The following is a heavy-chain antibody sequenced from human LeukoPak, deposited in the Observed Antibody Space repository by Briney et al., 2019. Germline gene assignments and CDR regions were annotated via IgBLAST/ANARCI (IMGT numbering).Heavy chain of an antibody. J-gene: IGHJ4*02. CDR1: GFTFSSYS. D-gene: IGHD5-18*01. CDR3: ARVDTAMVTEYYFDY. Sequence: GGSLRRSCAASGFTFSSYSMNWVRQAPGKGLEWVSSISSSSSYIYYADSVKGRFTISRDNAKNSLYLQMNSLRAEDTAVYYCARVDTAMVTEYYFDYWGQGTLATVSS. CDR2: ISSSSSYI. V-gene: IGHV3-21*01.